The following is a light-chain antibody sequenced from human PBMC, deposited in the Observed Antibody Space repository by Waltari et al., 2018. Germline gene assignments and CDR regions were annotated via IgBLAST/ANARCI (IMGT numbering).Light chain of an antibody. CDR1: QRISNW. V-gene: IGKV1-5*03. CDR3: QQYNSYSLFT. Sequence: DIQMTQSPSTLSASVGDRVTITCRASQRISNWLAWYQQKPGKAPKLLISKASSLESGVPSRFSGSGSATEFTLTISSLQPDDFATYYCQQYNSYSLFTFGPGTKVDIK. CDR2: KAS. J-gene: IGKJ3*01.